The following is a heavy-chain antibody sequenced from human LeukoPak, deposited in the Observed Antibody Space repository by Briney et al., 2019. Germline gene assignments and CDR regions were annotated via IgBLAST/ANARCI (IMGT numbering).Heavy chain of an antibody. CDR1: GGSISSSSYY. CDR2: IYYSGST. J-gene: IGHJ6*02. CDR3: ARLGLNGMDV. Sequence: SETLSLTCTVSGGSISSSSYYWGWIRQPPGKGLEWIGSIYYSGSTYYNPSLKSRVTISVDTSKNQFSLKLSSVTAADTAVYYCARLGLNGMDVWGQGTTVTVSS. V-gene: IGHV4-39*01. D-gene: IGHD3/OR15-3a*01.